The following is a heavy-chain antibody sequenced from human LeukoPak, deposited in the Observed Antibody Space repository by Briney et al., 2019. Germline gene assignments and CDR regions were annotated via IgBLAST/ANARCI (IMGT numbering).Heavy chain of an antibody. J-gene: IGHJ6*03. V-gene: IGHV3-48*03. D-gene: IGHD2-2*01. CDR3: ARRSTSSYYYYYYMDV. CDR2: ISSSGSTI. Sequence: GGSLRLSCAASGFTFSSYEMNWVRQAPGKGLEWGSDISSSGSTIYYADSSKGRFTISRDNAKNSLSLQLNTLRADDTAVYYCARRSTSSYYYYYYMDVWGKGTTVTVSS. CDR1: GFTFSSYE.